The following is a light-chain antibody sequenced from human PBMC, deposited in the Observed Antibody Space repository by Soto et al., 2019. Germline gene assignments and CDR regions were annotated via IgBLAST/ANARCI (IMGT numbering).Light chain of an antibody. Sequence: EIVLTQSPATLSWSLGERATLSCRASQSLSGYLAWYQQKPGQAPRLPIYDASHRATGIPARFTGSGSGTDSTLTISRLEPEDFAVYYCQDRGNWPLFTFGGGTKVDIK. V-gene: IGKV3-11*01. CDR1: QSLSGY. J-gene: IGKJ4*01. CDR3: QDRGNWPLFT. CDR2: DAS.